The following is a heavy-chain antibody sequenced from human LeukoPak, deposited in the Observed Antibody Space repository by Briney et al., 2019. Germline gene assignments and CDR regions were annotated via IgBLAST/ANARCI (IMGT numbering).Heavy chain of an antibody. CDR2: INSDGSTT. Sequence: GGSLRLSCAASGFTFSSYWMHWVRQAPGKGLVWVSRINSDGSTTSYADSVKGRFTISRDNAKNTLYLQMNSLRAEDTAVYYCARDTADDAFYIWGQGTMVTVSS. V-gene: IGHV3-74*01. J-gene: IGHJ3*02. CDR3: ARDTADDAFYI. CDR1: GFTFSSYW.